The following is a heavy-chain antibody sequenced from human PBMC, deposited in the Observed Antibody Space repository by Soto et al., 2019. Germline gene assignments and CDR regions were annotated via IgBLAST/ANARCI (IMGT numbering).Heavy chain of an antibody. CDR2: ISSNGAST. CDR3: AKEAYYYDSSGYYRGWFDP. CDR1: GFTFSSYA. Sequence: VQLVESGGTLVQPGGSLRLSCSVSGFTFSSYAMHWVRQAPGKGLQYAASISSNGASTYYADSVKGRFTISRDNSKNTLYLQMNSLRAEDTAVYYCAKEAYYYDSSGYYRGWFDPWGQGTLVTVSS. D-gene: IGHD3-22*01. V-gene: IGHV3-64*04. J-gene: IGHJ5*02.